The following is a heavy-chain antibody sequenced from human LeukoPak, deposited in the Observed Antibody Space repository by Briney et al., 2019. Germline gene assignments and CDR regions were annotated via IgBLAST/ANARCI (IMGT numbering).Heavy chain of an antibody. CDR2: IIPIVGIA. Sequence: ASVMVSCKASGGTFSSYGISWVRQAPGQGLEWMGRIIPIVGIANSAQKFQGRVTITADKSTSTAYMELSSLRSEDTAVYYCARIRGSLYDYWGQGTLVTVSS. CDR3: ARIRGSLYDY. CDR1: GGTFSSYG. D-gene: IGHD3-16*01. J-gene: IGHJ4*02. V-gene: IGHV1-69*04.